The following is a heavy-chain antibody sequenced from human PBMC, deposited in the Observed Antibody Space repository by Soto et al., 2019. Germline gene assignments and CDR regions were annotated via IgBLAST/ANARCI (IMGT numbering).Heavy chain of an antibody. CDR1: GFTFSNHG. V-gene: IGHV3-33*01. Sequence: QVQLVESGGGVVQPGRSLRLSCAASGFTFSNHGMHWVRQPPGKGLEWVASIWSDGTHEHYADSVKGRFNITRDNSKDPLSLQVDRLRAEDTAVYYCAREGPISGTNPFEVWGQGTMVIISS. CDR3: AREGPISGTNPFEV. D-gene: IGHD1-20*01. J-gene: IGHJ3*01. CDR2: IWSDGTHE.